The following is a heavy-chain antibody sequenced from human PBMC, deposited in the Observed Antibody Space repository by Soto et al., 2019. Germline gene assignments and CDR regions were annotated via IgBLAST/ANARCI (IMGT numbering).Heavy chain of an antibody. CDR2: IYYSGST. D-gene: IGHD3-22*01. Sequence: QVQLQESGPGLVKPSQTLSLTCTVSGGSISSGDYYWSWIRQPPGKVLEWIGYIYYSGSTYYNPSLTSRVTISVDTSKNQFYLNLGSVTAAATAVDYCARVPIIMIVVVRAFALWGQGTMVPVSS. V-gene: IGHV4-30-4*01. CDR3: ARVPIIMIVVVRAFAL. CDR1: GGSISSGDYY. J-gene: IGHJ3*01.